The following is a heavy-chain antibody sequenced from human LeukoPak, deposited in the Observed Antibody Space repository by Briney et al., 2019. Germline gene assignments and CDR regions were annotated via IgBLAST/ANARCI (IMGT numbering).Heavy chain of an antibody. CDR3: ARRLAVTGRYYFDY. J-gene: IGHJ4*02. V-gene: IGHV4-59*08. CDR2: IYYRGIT. D-gene: IGHD6-19*01. Sequence: SETLSLTCTVSGGSISSYYWSWIRQPPGNGLEWIGYIYYRGITNYNPSLQSRVTISVDTSKNQFSLKLNSVTAADTAVYYCARRLAVTGRYYFDYWGQGALVTVSS. CDR1: GGSISSYY.